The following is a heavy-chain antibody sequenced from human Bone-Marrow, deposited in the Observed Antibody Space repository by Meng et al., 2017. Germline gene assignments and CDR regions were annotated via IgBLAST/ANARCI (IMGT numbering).Heavy chain of an antibody. CDR1: GGTFSSYA. CDR2: IIPIFGTA. CDR3: ARGLPNYYYYGMDV. D-gene: IGHD4-11*01. J-gene: IGHJ6*02. Sequence: SVKVSCKASGGTFSSYAISWVRQAPGQGLEWMGGIIPIFGTANYAQKFQGRVTITADKSTSTAYTELSSLRSEDTAVYYCARGLPNYYYYGMDVWGQGTTVTGSS. V-gene: IGHV1-69*06.